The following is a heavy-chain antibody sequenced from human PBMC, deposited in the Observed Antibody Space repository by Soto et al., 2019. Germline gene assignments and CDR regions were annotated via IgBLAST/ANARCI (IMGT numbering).Heavy chain of an antibody. Sequence: SLRLSSGSSGFTFYDDALHWVRQAPGKGLEWVSGINWNSGSIGYADSVKGRFTISRDNAKSSLYLQMNSLRAEDTALYYCAKDRGSGSYAANYYYYGMDDWGQG. CDR2: INWNSGSI. V-gene: IGHV3-9*01. J-gene: IGHJ6*01. CDR3: AKDRGSGSYAANYYYYGMDD. D-gene: IGHD3-10*01. CDR1: GFTFYDDA.